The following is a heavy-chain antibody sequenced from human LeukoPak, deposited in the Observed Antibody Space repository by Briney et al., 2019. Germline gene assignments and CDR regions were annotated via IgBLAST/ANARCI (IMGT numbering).Heavy chain of an antibody. Sequence: PSETLSLTCTVSGGSISSSSYYWGWIRQPPGRGLEWIGSIYYSGSTYYNPSLKSRVTISVDTSKNQFSLKLSSVTAADTAVYYCARDGDVLLWFGELLSMAFDIWGQGTMVTVSS. CDR3: ARDGDVLLWFGELLSMAFDI. D-gene: IGHD3-10*01. CDR2: IYYSGST. J-gene: IGHJ3*02. CDR1: GGSISSSSYY. V-gene: IGHV4-39*07.